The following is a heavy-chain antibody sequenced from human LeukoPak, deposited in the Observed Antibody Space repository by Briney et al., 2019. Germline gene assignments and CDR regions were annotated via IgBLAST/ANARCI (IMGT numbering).Heavy chain of an antibody. CDR1: GVTFSSYV. D-gene: IGHD4-17*01. V-gene: IGHV3-23*01. Sequence: PGGSLRLSCAASGVTFSSYVMSWVRQAPGKGLEWVPAISGSGGSTYYADSVKGRFTISRDNSKNTLYLQMNSLRAEDTAVYYCASTVTTFFLYGMDVWGQGTTVTVSS. CDR2: ISGSGGST. CDR3: ASTVTTFFLYGMDV. J-gene: IGHJ6*02.